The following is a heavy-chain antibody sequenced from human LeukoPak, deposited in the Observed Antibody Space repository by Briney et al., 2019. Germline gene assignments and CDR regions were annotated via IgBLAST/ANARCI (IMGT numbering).Heavy chain of an antibody. J-gene: IGHJ4*02. CDR3: AKDFPFISDDILTGYSDY. CDR1: GFTFSSYA. D-gene: IGHD3-9*01. CDR2: ISGSGGST. V-gene: IGHV3-23*01. Sequence: GGSLRLSCAASGFTFSSYAMSWVRQAPGKRLEWVSAISGSGGSTYYADSVKGRFTISRDNSKNTLYLQMNSLRAEDTAVYYCAKDFPFISDDILTGYSDYWGQGTLVTVSS.